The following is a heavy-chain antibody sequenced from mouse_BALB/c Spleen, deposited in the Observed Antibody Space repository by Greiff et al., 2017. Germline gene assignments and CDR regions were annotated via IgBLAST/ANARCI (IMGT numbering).Heavy chain of an antibody. D-gene: IGHD2-1*01. CDR2: IWGDGST. CDR1: GFSLTGYG. V-gene: IGHV2-6-7*01. J-gene: IGHJ1*01. Sequence: VQGVESGPGLVAPSQSLSITCTVSGFSLTGYGVNWVRQPPGKGLEWLGMIWGDGSTDYNSALKSRLSISKDNSKSQVFLKMNSLQTDDTARYYCARASYGNSWYFDVWGAGTTVTVSS. CDR3: ARASYGNSWYFDV.